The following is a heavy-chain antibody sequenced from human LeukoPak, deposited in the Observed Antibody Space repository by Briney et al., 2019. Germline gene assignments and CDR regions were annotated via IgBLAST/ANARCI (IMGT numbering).Heavy chain of an antibody. D-gene: IGHD3-22*01. Sequence: SETLSLTCTVSGGSISSSDYYWGWIRQPPGTGLEWIGSIYYSGNTYYNPSLKSRVTISVDTSKNQFSLKLSSVTAADTAVYYCARDKDYDSSGYYYPYWYFDLWGRGTLVTVSS. CDR1: GGSISSSDYY. J-gene: IGHJ2*01. CDR2: IYYSGNT. CDR3: ARDKDYDSSGYYYPYWYFDL. V-gene: IGHV4-39*07.